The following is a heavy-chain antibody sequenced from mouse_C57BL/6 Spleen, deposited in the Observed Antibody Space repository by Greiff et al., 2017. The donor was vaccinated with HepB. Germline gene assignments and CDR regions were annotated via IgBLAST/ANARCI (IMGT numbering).Heavy chain of an antibody. D-gene: IGHD1-1*01. CDR2: IDPEDGET. V-gene: IGHV14-2*01. CDR1: GFNIKDYY. Sequence: EVQLQQSGAELVKPGASVKLSCTASGFNIKDYYMHWVKQRTEQGLEWIGRIDPEDGETKDAPKFQGKATITADTSSNTAYLQLSSLTSEDTAVYYCASYYYGSSYDYAMDYWGQGTSVTVSS. J-gene: IGHJ4*01. CDR3: ASYYYGSSYDYAMDY.